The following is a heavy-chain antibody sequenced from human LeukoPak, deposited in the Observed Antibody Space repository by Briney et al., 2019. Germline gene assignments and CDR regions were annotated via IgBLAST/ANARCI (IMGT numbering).Heavy chain of an antibody. J-gene: IGHJ5*02. V-gene: IGHV4-4*07. D-gene: IGHD4-17*01. CDR3: ARVPGTYFYGDFLYNWFDP. CDR2: IYTSGST. CDR1: GGSISSYY. Sequence: SETLSLTCTVSGGSISSYYWSWIRQPAGKGLEWIGRIYTSGSTNYNPSLKSRVTMSVDTSKNQFSLKLSSVTAADTAVYYCARVPGTYFYGDFLYNWFDPWGQGALVTVSS.